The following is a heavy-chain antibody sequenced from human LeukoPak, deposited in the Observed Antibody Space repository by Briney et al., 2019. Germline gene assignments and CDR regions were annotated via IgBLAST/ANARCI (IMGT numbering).Heavy chain of an antibody. CDR3: ARDLRYNPFDP. J-gene: IGHJ5*02. Sequence: GGSLRLSCAASGFTFSTYWMHWVRQAPGKGLVWVSRIDGNGISTTYADSVRGRFTISRDNAKNTPYLQMNSLRAEDTAVYYCARDLRYNPFDPWGQGTLVTVSS. CDR2: IDGNGIST. CDR1: GFTFSTYW. V-gene: IGHV3-74*01.